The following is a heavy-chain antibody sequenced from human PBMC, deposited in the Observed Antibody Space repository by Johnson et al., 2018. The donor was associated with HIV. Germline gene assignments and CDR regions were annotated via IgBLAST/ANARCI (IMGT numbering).Heavy chain of an antibody. CDR1: GFTFSTYV. V-gene: IGHV3-30*03. D-gene: IGHD3-22*01. CDR3: ATPPNHYYDSSGYAFDI. CDR2: ISYDGSNK. J-gene: IGHJ3*02. Sequence: QVQVVESGGGVVQPGRSLRLSCAASGFTFSTYVMHWVRQAPGKGLEWVAVISYDGSNKYYADSVKGRFTISRDNAKNSLYLQMNSLRAEDTAVYYCATPPNHYYDSSGYAFDIWGQGTMVTVSS.